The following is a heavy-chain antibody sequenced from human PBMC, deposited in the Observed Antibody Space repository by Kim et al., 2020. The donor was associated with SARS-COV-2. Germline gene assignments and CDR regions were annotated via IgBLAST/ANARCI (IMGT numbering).Heavy chain of an antibody. J-gene: IGHJ6*02. V-gene: IGHV1-2*02. CDR2: INPNSGGT. Sequence: ASVKVSCKASGYTFTGYYMHWVRQAPGQGLEWMGWINPNSGGTNYAQKFQGRVTMTRDTSISTAYMELSRLRSDDTAVYYCAREQQLVFTNGMDVWGQGTTVTVSS. CDR1: GYTFTGYY. D-gene: IGHD6-13*01. CDR3: AREQQLVFTNGMDV.